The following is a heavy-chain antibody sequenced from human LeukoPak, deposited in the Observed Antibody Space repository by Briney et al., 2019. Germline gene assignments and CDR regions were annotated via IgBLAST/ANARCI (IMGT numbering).Heavy chain of an antibody. Sequence: GGSLRLSCAASGFTVSSNYMSWVRQAPGKGLEWVSVIYSGGSTYYADSVKGRFTISRDNSKNTLYLQMNSLRAEDTAVYYCASLYIRPSGGYPYADYWGQGTLVTVSS. J-gene: IGHJ4*02. CDR3: ASLYIRPSGGYPYADY. V-gene: IGHV3-53*01. CDR1: GFTVSSNY. CDR2: IYSGGST. D-gene: IGHD1-26*01.